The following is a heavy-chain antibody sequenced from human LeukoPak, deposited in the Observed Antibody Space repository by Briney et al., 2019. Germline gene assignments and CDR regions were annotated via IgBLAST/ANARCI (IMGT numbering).Heavy chain of an antibody. CDR1: GFTFSSYG. D-gene: IGHD3-22*01. Sequence: GGSLRLPCAASGFTFSSYGMSWVRQAPGKGLEWVSAISGSGGSRYYADSVKGRFTISRDNSKNTLYLQMNSLRAEDTAVYYCAKDSSGYSDYFDYWGQGTLVTVSS. J-gene: IGHJ4*02. CDR2: ISGSGGSR. V-gene: IGHV3-23*01. CDR3: AKDSSGYSDYFDY.